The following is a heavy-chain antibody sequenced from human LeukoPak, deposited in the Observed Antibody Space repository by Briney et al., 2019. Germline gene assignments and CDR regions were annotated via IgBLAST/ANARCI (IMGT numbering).Heavy chain of an antibody. Sequence: SETLSLTCTVSGGSISSYYWSWIRQPPGKGLEWIGYIYYSGSTNYNPSLKSRVTISVDTSKNQFSLKLSSVTAADTAVYYCARTHTMVGGVKGGYFPHWGRGTRVIVSS. CDR3: ARTHTMVGGVKGGYFPH. CDR2: IYYSGST. D-gene: IGHD3-10*01. CDR1: GGSISSYY. V-gene: IGHV4-59*01. J-gene: IGHJ1*01.